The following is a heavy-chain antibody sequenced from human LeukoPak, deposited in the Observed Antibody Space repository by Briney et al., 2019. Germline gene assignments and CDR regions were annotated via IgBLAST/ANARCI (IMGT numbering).Heavy chain of an antibody. CDR2: ISGSGGST. Sequence: GGSLRLSCAASGFTFSSYAMSWVRQAPGKGLEWVSAISGSGGSTYYADSVKGRFTISRDNSKNTLYLQMNSLRAKDTAVYYCAKIQYDSSGYYPTGDQPYFDYWGQGTLVTVSS. V-gene: IGHV3-23*01. J-gene: IGHJ4*02. CDR1: GFTFSSYA. D-gene: IGHD3-22*01. CDR3: AKIQYDSSGYYPTGDQPYFDY.